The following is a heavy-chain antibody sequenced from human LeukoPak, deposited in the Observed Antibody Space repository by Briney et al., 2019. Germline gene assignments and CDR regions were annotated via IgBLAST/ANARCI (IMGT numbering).Heavy chain of an antibody. D-gene: IGHD3-10*01. J-gene: IGHJ4*02. V-gene: IGHV3-15*01. CDR3: TTLYGSGSYY. CDR2: IKSKTDGGTT. Sequence: MPGGSLRLSCAAPGFTFSNAWMTWVRQAPGKGLEWVGRIKSKTDGGTTDYAAPVKGRFTISKDDSKNTLFLQMNSLKTEDTAVYYRTTLYGSGSYYWGQGTLVTVSS. CDR1: GFTFSNAW.